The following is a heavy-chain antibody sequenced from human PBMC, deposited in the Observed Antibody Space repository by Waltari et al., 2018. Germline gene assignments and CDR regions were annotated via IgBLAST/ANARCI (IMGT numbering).Heavy chain of an antibody. J-gene: IGHJ4*02. CDR3: ARGGLAGATPDY. CDR2: VNKEGTHT. V-gene: IGHV3-74*03. Sequence: EVRLVESGGGLVQPGGSLRLSCAASGFTFNNYWIHGVRHAPGKGLVWVAYVNKEGTHTAYVDAVKGRFTASRDNAKNTLYLQMNSLRVEDTAVYYCARGGLAGATPDYWGQGTLVTVSS. CDR1: GFTFNNYW. D-gene: IGHD1-26*01.